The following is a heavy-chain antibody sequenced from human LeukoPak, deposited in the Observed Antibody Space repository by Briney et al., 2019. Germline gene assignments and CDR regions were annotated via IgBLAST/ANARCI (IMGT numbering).Heavy chain of an antibody. J-gene: IGHJ4*02. CDR3: ARDDSHDILTGYYIFDY. CDR1: GFTFGSYS. CDR2: ISSSSSYI. D-gene: IGHD3-9*01. V-gene: IGHV3-21*01. Sequence: GGSLRLSCAASGFTFGSYSMNWVRQAPGKGLEWVSSISSSSSYIYYADSVKGRFTISRDNAKNSLYLQMNSLRAEDTAVYYCARDDSHDILTGYYIFDYWGQGTLVTVSS.